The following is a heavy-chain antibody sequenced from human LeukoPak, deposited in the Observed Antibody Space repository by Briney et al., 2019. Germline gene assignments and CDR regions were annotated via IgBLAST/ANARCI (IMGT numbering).Heavy chain of an antibody. Sequence: QAGGSLGLSCAASGFPFNAYWMTWVRQAPGKGLEWVANIRQDGDTKYYVDSVKGRFTISRDNAMNSLYLQMNNLRAEDTAIYYCARSLPYGTTWYGRSDFWGQGTLVTVSS. CDR1: GFPFNAYW. V-gene: IGHV3-7*03. J-gene: IGHJ4*02. CDR3: ARSLPYGTTWYGRSDF. D-gene: IGHD6-13*01. CDR2: IRQDGDTK.